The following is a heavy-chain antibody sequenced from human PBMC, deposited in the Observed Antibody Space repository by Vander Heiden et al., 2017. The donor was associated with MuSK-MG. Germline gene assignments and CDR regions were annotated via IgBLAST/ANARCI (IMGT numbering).Heavy chain of an antibody. CDR1: GASISSYY. CDR3: ARDGVARKGWLDP. J-gene: IGHJ5*02. Sequence: QVQLQESGPGLVKPSETLSLTCTVSGASISSYYWSWIRQPPGKGLEWIGYIYYRGSPNYYPSLKSRVTISVYTAKNQFSLKMSSVTDADTDVYYCARDGVARKGWLDPWGHGSLVTVSS. CDR2: IYYRGSP. V-gene: IGHV4-59*01.